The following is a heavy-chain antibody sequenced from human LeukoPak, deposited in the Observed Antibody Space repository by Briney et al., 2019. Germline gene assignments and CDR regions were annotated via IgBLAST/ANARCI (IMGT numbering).Heavy chain of an antibody. CDR1: GFTFSTYG. J-gene: IGHJ4*02. V-gene: IGHV3-30*02. D-gene: IGHD3-22*01. CDR3: ATTKADYYPFDY. Sequence: PGGSLRLSCAASGFTFSTYGMHWVRQAPGKGLEWLAFIRYDGSYQYYADSVNGRFTISRDNSKNTLYLQMNSLRPEDTAVYYCATTKADYYPFDYWGQGTLVTVSS. CDR2: IRYDGSYQ.